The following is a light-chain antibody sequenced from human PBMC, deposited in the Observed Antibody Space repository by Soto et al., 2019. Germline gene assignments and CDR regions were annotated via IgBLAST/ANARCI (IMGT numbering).Light chain of an antibody. CDR3: SSYTSSSIV. Sequence: QSVLTQPASVSGSPGQSSTIACTGTSSDVGGYNYVSWYQQHPGKAPKLMIYEVSNRPSGVSNRFSGSKSGNTASLTISGLQAEDEADYYCSSYTSSSIVFGTGTKVTVL. V-gene: IGLV2-14*01. CDR2: EVS. CDR1: SSDVGGYNY. J-gene: IGLJ1*01.